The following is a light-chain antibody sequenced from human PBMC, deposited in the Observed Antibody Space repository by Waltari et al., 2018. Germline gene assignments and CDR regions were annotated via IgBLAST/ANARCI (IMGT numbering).Light chain of an antibody. Sequence: EIVLTQSPGTLSLSPGERATLACRPSPGVGKYLAWYQQTPGQAPRLLLYHTSISATGIPDRFSGSGYGTDFSLTISRLEPEDFAVYYCQKYDFLPATFGQGTTVEIK. CDR2: HTS. J-gene: IGKJ1*01. V-gene: IGKV3-20*01. CDR1: PGVGKY. CDR3: QKYDFLPAT.